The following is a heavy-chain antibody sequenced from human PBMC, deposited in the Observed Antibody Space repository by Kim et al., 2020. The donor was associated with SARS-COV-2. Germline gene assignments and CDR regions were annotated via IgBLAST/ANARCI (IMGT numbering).Heavy chain of an antibody. Sequence: VKGRFTISRGNAKNSLDLQMHSLTTEDTALYYCAGKKGGQTSFDYWGQGTLVTVSS. CDR3: AGKKGGQTSFDY. J-gene: IGHJ4*02. V-gene: IGHV3-9*01. D-gene: IGHD3-16*01.